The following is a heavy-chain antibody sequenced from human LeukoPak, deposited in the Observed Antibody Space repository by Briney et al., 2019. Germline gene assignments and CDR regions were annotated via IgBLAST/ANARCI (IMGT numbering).Heavy chain of an antibody. CDR2: IYYSGST. CDR3: ARGYSERFYYYYGMDV. CDR1: GDSISSYY. D-gene: IGHD5-18*01. J-gene: IGHJ6*02. Sequence: PSETLSLTCTVSGDSISSYYWSWIRQPPGKGLGWIGYIYYSGSTNYNPSLKSRVTISVDTSKNQFSLKLSSVTAADTAVYYCARGYSERFYYYYGMDVWGQGTTVTVSS. V-gene: IGHV4-59*01.